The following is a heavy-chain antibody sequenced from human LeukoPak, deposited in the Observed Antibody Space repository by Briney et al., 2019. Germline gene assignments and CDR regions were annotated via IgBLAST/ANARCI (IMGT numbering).Heavy chain of an antibody. V-gene: IGHV5-51*01. Sequence: GESLKISCKGSGYSFTSYWIGWVRQMPGKGLEWMGIISPDGSDTRYSPSFQGQVTISADKSITTAYLQWSSLKASDTAMYYCARLTSSWSFDYWGQGTLVTVSS. CDR3: ARLTSSWSFDY. CDR2: ISPDGSDT. J-gene: IGHJ4*02. D-gene: IGHD6-13*01. CDR1: GYSFTSYW.